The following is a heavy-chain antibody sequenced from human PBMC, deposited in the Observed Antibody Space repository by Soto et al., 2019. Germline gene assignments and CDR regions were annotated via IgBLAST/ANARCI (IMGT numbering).Heavy chain of an antibody. J-gene: IGHJ4*02. D-gene: IGHD3-3*01. Sequence: PSETLSLTCTISGGSISNGDYYWSWIRQSPGMGLEWIGYIYYTGSTYYNPSLQSRVSISIDTSKNQFSLKLSSVTAADTAVYYCARGRFLDYWGQGTLVTVSS. CDR2: IYYTGST. CDR3: ARGRFLDY. CDR1: GGSISNGDYY. V-gene: IGHV4-30-4*01.